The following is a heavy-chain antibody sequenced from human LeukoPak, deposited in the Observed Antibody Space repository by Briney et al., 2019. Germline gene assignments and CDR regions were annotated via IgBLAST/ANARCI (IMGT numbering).Heavy chain of an antibody. V-gene: IGHV4-59*12. Sequence: SETLSLTCSVSGASISDSYWTWIRQPPGKTLEWIGYIYYTGDNDYNPSLKSRVTMSVDTSKSHLSLKLSSVTGADTAVYYCARALYRNYFHRWFAPWGQETLVTVSS. D-gene: IGHD4-11*01. CDR1: GASISDSY. J-gene: IGHJ5*02. CDR3: ARALYRNYFHRWFAP. CDR2: IYYTGDN.